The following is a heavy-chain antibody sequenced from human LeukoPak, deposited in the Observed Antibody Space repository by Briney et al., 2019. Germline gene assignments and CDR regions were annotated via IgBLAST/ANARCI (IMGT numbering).Heavy chain of an antibody. Sequence: ASVKVSCKASGYTFTSYGISWVRQAPGQGLEWMGWISAYNGNTNYAQKLQGRVTMTTDTSTSTAYMELRGLRSDDTAVYYCARESQNYYDSSGHDYWGQGTLLTVPS. CDR1: GYTFTSYG. CDR2: ISAYNGNT. J-gene: IGHJ4*02. V-gene: IGHV1-18*01. CDR3: ARESQNYYDSSGHDY. D-gene: IGHD3-22*01.